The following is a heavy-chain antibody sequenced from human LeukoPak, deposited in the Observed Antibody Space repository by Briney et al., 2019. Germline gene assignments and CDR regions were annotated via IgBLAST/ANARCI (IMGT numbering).Heavy chain of an antibody. CDR2: INHSGST. CDR1: GGSFSGYY. J-gene: IGHJ4*02. Sequence: PSETLSLTCAVSGGSFSGYYWSWIRQPPGKGLEWIGEINHSGSTNYNPSLKSRVTISVDTSKNQFSLKLSSVTAADTAVYYCARDSNWELPFDYWGQGTLVTVSS. D-gene: IGHD1-26*01. V-gene: IGHV4-34*01. CDR3: ARDSNWELPFDY.